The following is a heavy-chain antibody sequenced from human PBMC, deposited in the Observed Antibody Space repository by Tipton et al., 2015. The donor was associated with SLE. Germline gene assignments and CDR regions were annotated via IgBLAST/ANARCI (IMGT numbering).Heavy chain of an antibody. V-gene: IGHV1-69*01. Sequence: QSGPEVKKPGSSVKVSCKASGGTFSSYAISWVRQAPGQGLEWMGGIIPIFGTANYAQKFQGRVTITADESTSTAYMELSSLRSEDTAVYYCASSPQAYYYDSSGPTWGAFDIWGQGTMVTVSS. CDR1: GGTFSSYA. CDR2: IIPIFGTA. CDR3: ASSPQAYYYDSSGPTWGAFDI. J-gene: IGHJ3*02. D-gene: IGHD3-22*01.